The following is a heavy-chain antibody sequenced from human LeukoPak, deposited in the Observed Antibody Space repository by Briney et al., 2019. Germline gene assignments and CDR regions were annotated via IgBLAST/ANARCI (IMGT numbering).Heavy chain of an antibody. Sequence: SETLSLTCTVSGDSISSSNCYWGWIRQPPGKGLEWIGRIFASGSTNYNPSLKSRVTISVDTSKNQFSLKLSSVTAADTAVYYCARDGGDSHAFDIWGQGTMVTVSS. J-gene: IGHJ3*02. CDR3: ARDGGDSHAFDI. V-gene: IGHV4-39*07. CDR1: GDSISSSNCY. CDR2: IFASGST. D-gene: IGHD3-16*01.